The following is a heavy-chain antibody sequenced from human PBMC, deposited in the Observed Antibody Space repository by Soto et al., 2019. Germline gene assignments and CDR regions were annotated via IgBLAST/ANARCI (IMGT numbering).Heavy chain of an antibody. D-gene: IGHD4-4*01. J-gene: IGHJ5*02. CDR2: IYWDDDK. V-gene: IGHV2-5*02. Sequence: SGPTLVNPTQTLTLTCTFSGFSLSTSGVGVGWIRQPPGKALEWLALIYWDDDKRYSPSLKSRLTITKDTSKNQVVLTMTNMDPVDTATYYCAHFRYSNYGPDNWFDPWGQGTLVTVSS. CDR1: GFSLSTSGVG. CDR3: AHFRYSNYGPDNWFDP.